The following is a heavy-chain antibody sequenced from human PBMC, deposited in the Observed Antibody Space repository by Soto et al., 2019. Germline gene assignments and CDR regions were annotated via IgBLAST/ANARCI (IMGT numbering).Heavy chain of an antibody. D-gene: IGHD2-15*01. CDR2: VSASGSIT. V-gene: IGHV3-23*01. J-gene: IGHJ4*02. CDR3: AKGDCSGGRCYRGFDY. Sequence: GSLRLSCPASGFTFSSYDMSWVRQGPGKGLEWVSGVSASGSITSYADPAKGRFTISRDNAKNTVYLQMNSLRAEDTAVYYCAKGDCSGGRCYRGFDYWGQGTLVTVSS. CDR1: GFTFSSYD.